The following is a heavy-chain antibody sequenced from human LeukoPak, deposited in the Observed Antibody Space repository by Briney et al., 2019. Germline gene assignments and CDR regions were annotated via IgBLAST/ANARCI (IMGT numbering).Heavy chain of an antibody. V-gene: IGHV1-18*04. CDR3: ARELARFWSVYYEVDY. CDR1: GYAFTGYY. J-gene: IGHJ4*02. Sequence: ASVKVSCKASGYAFTGYYLHWVRQAPGQGLEWMGWISAYNGNTNYAQKLQGRVTMTTDTSTSTAYMELRSLRSDDTAVYYCARELARFWSVYYEVDYWGQGTLVTVSS. CDR2: ISAYNGNT. D-gene: IGHD3-3*01.